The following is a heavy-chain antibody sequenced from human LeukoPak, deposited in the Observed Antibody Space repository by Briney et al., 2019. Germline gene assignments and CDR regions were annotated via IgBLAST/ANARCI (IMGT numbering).Heavy chain of an antibody. CDR2: VTGSDDRT. J-gene: IGHJ4*02. V-gene: IGHV3-23*01. CDR1: GFTFSSAA. CDR3: AKGPHVGSGYHPDY. D-gene: IGHD3-22*01. Sequence: GGSLSLSCAASGFTFSSAAMTWVRQAPGKGLEWVSTVTGSDDRTYYADSVKGRSTISRDYSKNTLHLQMNSLRVEDTAIYYCAKGPHVGSGYHPDYWGQGNLVTVSS.